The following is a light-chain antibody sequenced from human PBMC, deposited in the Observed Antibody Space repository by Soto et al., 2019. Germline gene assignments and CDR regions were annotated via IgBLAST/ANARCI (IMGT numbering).Light chain of an antibody. Sequence: EIVLTQSPATLSLSPGERATLSCGASQSVSNNYLAWYQQKPGLAPRLLIYDASSRATGIPDRFSGSGSGTDFTLTISRLEPEDFAVYYCQQYGRSPPITFGQGTRLEIK. CDR1: QSVSNNY. CDR3: QQYGRSPPIT. V-gene: IGKV3D-20*01. CDR2: DAS. J-gene: IGKJ5*01.